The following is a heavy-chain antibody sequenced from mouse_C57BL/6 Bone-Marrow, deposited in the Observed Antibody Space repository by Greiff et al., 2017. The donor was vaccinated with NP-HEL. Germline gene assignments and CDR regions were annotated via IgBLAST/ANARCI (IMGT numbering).Heavy chain of an antibody. D-gene: IGHD2-4*01. J-gene: IGHJ2*01. V-gene: IGHV1-69*01. Sequence: QVQLQQPGAELVMPGASVKLSCKASGYTFTSYWMHWVKQRPGQGLEWIGEIDPSDSYTNYNQKFKGKSTLTGDKSSSTAYMQLSSLTSEDSAVYYCARRDYGSFDYWGQGTTLTVSS. CDR2: IDPSDSYT. CDR3: ARRDYGSFDY. CDR1: GYTFTSYW.